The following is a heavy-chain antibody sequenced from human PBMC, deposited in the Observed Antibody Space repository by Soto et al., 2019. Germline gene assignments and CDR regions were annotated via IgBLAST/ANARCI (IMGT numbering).Heavy chain of an antibody. D-gene: IGHD3-16*01. J-gene: IGHJ6*02. Sequence: EVQLVESGGGLAQPGRSLRLSCEASGFTFGDYAMHWVRQAPGKGLEWVSGISWNSDTIGYADSVRGRFTISRDNAKNSLYLQMHSLRAEDTAVYYCAGEPKGGAYDMDVWGQGTTVTVSS. CDR2: ISWNSDTI. CDR1: GFTFGDYA. CDR3: AGEPKGGAYDMDV. V-gene: IGHV3-9*01.